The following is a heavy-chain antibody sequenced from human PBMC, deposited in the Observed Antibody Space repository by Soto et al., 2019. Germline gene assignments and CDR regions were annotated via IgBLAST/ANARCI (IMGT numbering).Heavy chain of an antibody. J-gene: IGHJ6*02. CDR3: AISTAMASYYYYYGMDV. Sequence: GGSLRLSCAASGFTFSSYGMHWVRQAPGKGLEWVAVISYDGSNKYYADSVKGRFTIPRDNSKNTLYLQMNSLRAEDTAVYYCAISTAMASYYYYYGMDVWGQGTTVTVSS. V-gene: IGHV3-30*03. CDR2: ISYDGSNK. CDR1: GFTFSSYG. D-gene: IGHD5-18*01.